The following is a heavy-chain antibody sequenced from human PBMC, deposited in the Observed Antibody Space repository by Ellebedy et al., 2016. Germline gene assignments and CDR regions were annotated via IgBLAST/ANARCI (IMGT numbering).Heavy chain of an antibody. Sequence: GESLKISXAASGFSFSSYGMYWVRQAPGKGLEWVAVIWYYGSNKYYADSVKGRFTISRDNSKNTLYLQMNSLRAEDTALYYCAREGGIFGLDYWGQGTLVTVSS. CDR3: AREGGIFGLDY. J-gene: IGHJ4*02. CDR1: GFSFSSYG. V-gene: IGHV3-33*01. CDR2: IWYYGSNK. D-gene: IGHD3-3*02.